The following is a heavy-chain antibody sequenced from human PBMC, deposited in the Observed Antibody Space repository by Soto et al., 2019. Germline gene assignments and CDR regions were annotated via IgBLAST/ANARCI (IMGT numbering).Heavy chain of an antibody. Sequence: KTSETLSLTCAVSGGSISSSNWWSWVRQPPGKGLEWIGEIYHSGSTNYNPSLKSRVTISVDKSKNQFSLKLSSVTAADTAVYYCARVSSGESRRYYDFWSGSWFDPWGQGTLVTVSS. CDR1: GGSISSSNW. V-gene: IGHV4-4*02. D-gene: IGHD3-3*01. CDR3: ARVSSGESRRYYDFWSGSWFDP. CDR2: IYHSGST. J-gene: IGHJ5*02.